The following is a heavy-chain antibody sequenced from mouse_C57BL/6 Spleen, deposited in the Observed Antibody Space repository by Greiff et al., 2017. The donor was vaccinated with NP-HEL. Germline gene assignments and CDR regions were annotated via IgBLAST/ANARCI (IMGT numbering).Heavy chain of an antibody. Sequence: VQLQQSGPELVKPGASVKISSKASGYAFSSSWMNWVKQRPGKGLEWIGRIYPGDGDTNYNGKFKGKATLTADKSSSTAYMQLSSLTSEDSAVYFCVRYYYGSSFYAMDYWGQGTSVTVSS. CDR2: IYPGDGDT. V-gene: IGHV1-82*01. CDR1: GYAFSSSW. J-gene: IGHJ4*01. CDR3: VRYYYGSSFYAMDY. D-gene: IGHD1-1*01.